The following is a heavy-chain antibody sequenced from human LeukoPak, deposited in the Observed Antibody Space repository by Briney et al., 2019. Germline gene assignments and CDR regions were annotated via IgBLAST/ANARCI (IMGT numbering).Heavy chain of an antibody. V-gene: IGHV1-18*01. Sequence: ASVKVSCKASGYTFTSYGISWVRQAPGQGLEWMGWISAYNGNTNYAQKLQGRVTMTTDTSTSTAYMELRSLRSDDTAVYYCARGRREKWLSAPFDYWGQGTLVTVSS. CDR2: ISAYNGNT. CDR3: ARGRREKWLSAPFDY. D-gene: IGHD3-22*01. CDR1: GYTFTSYG. J-gene: IGHJ4*02.